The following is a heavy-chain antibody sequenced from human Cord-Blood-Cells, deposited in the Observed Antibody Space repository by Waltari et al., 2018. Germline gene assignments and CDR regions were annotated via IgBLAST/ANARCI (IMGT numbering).Heavy chain of an antibody. D-gene: IGHD2-15*01. V-gene: IGHV1-2*02. CDR3: SVASLDCSGGSCPFDY. J-gene: IGHJ4*02. CDR1: GYTFTGYY. Sequence: QVQLVQSGAEVKKPGASVKVSCKASGYTFTGYYMHWVRQAPGQGLEWMGWINPNSGGTNDAQKFQGRVTVTRDTSISTAYMELSRLRSDGSSVYYCSVASLDCSGGSCPFDYWGQGTLVTVSS. CDR2: INPNSGGT.